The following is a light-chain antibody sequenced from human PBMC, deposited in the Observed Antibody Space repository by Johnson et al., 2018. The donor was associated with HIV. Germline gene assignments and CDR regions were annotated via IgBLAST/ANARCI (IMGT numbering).Light chain of an antibody. Sequence: QSVLTQPPSMSAAPGQRVAISCSGSSSNIENNYVSWYQQFPGTAPKLLIYDNNKRPSGIPDRFSGSKSGASATLDITGLQPGDEADYYCGTWDSSLSAGVFGTGTKVTVL. CDR3: GTWDSSLSAGV. J-gene: IGLJ1*01. V-gene: IGLV1-51*01. CDR2: DNN. CDR1: SSNIENNY.